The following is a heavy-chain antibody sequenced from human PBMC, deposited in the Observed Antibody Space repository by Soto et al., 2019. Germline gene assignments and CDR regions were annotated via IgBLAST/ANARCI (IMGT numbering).Heavy chain of an antibody. J-gene: IGHJ4*02. CDR3: AMGLAAAGPLDY. Sequence: GGSLRLSCAASGFTFSRSAMSWVRQAPGRGLEWFSTISGSGGTPYYADSVKGRFTISRDNSKNTLYLVLNSLRAVDTAVYYCAMGLAAAGPLDYWGQGTLVTVS. V-gene: IGHV3-23*01. CDR2: ISGSGGTP. D-gene: IGHD6-13*01. CDR1: GFTFSRSA.